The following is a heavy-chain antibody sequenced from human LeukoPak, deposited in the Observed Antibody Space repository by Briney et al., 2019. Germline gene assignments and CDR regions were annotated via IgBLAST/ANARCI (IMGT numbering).Heavy chain of an antibody. J-gene: IGHJ6*03. CDR2: ISGNAVAT. CDR3: AKRGSGTLLPTYYYYMDV. V-gene: IGHV3-23*01. Sequence: GGSLRLSCAASGFTFSNFGMSWVRQAPGKGLEWVSTISGNAVATYYADSVKGRFTVSRDNSKNTLYPQINSLEAEDTAIYYCAKRGSGTLLPTYYYYMDVWGKGTTVTVSS. D-gene: IGHD2-15*01. CDR1: GFTFSNFG.